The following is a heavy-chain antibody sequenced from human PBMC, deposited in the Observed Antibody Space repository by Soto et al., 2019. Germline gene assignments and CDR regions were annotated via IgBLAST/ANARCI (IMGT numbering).Heavy chain of an antibody. CDR3: ARDPPGAVMDFWSGYSVNFDY. V-gene: IGHV1-18*01. J-gene: IGHJ4*02. CDR2: ISAYNGNT. CDR1: GYTFTSYG. D-gene: IGHD3-3*01. Sequence: ASVKVSCTASGYTFTSYGISWVRQAPGQGLEWMGWISAYNGNTNYAQKLQGRVTMTTDTSTSTAYMELRSLRSDDTAVYYCARDPPGAVMDFWSGYSVNFDYWGQGTLVTVSS.